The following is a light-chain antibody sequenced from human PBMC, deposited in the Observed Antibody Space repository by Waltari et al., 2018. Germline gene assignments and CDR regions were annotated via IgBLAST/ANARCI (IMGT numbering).Light chain of an antibody. V-gene: IGKV1-33*01. J-gene: IGKJ3*01. CDR2: DAS. CDR3: QRYDNLPIFA. Sequence: DIQMNQSPSSLSAFVGERVIMTCQASQDISNYLNWYQQKPGKAPKLLIRDASNLETGVPSRFSGSQSRTDFTLTISSLQPEDVGTYYCQRYDNLPIFAFGPGTKVEIK. CDR1: QDISNY.